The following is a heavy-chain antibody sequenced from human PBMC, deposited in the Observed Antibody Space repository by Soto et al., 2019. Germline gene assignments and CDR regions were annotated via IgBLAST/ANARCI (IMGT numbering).Heavy chain of an antibody. CDR3: AKDGDSDLEGTIRGAVDV. CDR2: ISWNGGEI. CDR1: GFTFDDYA. J-gene: IGHJ6*02. Sequence: EVQLVESGGGLVQPGRSLRLACVASGFTFDDYAMHWVRQAPGKGLVWVSGISWNGGEIDYADSIKGRFTISRDNTKNSMFLQINSLRDDDTALYYCAKDGDSDLEGTIRGAVDVWCQGTTVTVSS. D-gene: IGHD4-17*01. V-gene: IGHV3-9*01.